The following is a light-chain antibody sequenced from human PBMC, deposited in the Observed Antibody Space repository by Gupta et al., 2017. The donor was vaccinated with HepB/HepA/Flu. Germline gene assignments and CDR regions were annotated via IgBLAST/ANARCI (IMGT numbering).Light chain of an antibody. V-gene: IGLV1-44*01. J-gene: IGLJ2*01. CDR2: SND. CDR1: RSNIGSNT. Sequence: LPHPPSSACPPGPRVTISCSGSRSNIGSNTVNWYQQYPGTTPNLLMYSNDQRPSGVPDSFSGSKSGTTVALAISGLLPEEEADYYCAAWDDSRNGVVFGGGTKLTVL. CDR3: AAWDDSRNGVV.